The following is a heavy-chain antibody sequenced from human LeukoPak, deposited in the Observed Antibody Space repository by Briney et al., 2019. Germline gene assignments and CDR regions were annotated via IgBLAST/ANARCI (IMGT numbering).Heavy chain of an antibody. J-gene: IGHJ3*02. Sequence: TGGSLRLSCAASGFTFSSYWMSWVRQAPGKGLEWMANIKQDGSEKYYVDSVKGRFTISRDNAKNSLYLQMNSLRAEDTAVYYCARDWAPRGNGDAFDIWGQGTMVTVSS. D-gene: IGHD4-23*01. CDR1: GFTFSSYW. CDR2: IKQDGSEK. CDR3: ARDWAPRGNGDAFDI. V-gene: IGHV3-7*01.